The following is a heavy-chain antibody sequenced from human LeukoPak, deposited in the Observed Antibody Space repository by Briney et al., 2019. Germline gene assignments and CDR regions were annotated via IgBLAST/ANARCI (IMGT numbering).Heavy chain of an antibody. CDR2: INTKSGGT. J-gene: IGHJ4*02. Sequence: ASLRVSSMASGYTFTGYYIHWVRQAPGQGVDWVGWINTKSGGTHLIQKFQGGVTITRDTNPSTAYMGMSSLTSDNTAVYFSARELAETLEGPGNGGQGPLVTVSS. D-gene: IGHD1-1*01. V-gene: IGHV1-2*02. CDR1: GYTFTGYY. CDR3: ARELAETLEGPGN.